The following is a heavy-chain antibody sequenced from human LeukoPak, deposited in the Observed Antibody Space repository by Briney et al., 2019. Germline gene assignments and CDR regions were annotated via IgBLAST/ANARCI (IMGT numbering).Heavy chain of an antibody. Sequence: PGGSLRLSCAASGFTFSSYAMSWVRQAPGKGLEWVSAISGSGGSTYYADSVKGRFTISRDNSKNTLYLQMNSLRAEDTAVYYCDGPLDYYYYMDVWGKGTTVTVSS. J-gene: IGHJ6*03. CDR2: ISGSGGST. V-gene: IGHV3-23*01. D-gene: IGHD4-17*01. CDR1: GFTFSSYA. CDR3: DGPLDYYYYMDV.